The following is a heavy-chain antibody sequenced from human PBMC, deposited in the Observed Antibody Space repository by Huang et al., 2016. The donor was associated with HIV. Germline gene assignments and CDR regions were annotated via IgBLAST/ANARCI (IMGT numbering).Heavy chain of an antibody. V-gene: IGHV4-39*01. J-gene: IGHJ5*02. CDR1: GGSISSSSYY. CDR3: ARHREENCYDSSGYYSHNWFDP. Sequence: QLQLQESGPGLVKPSETLSLTCTVSGGSISSSSYYWGWIRQPPGKGLEWIGNIYYSGITYYNPSLKSRVTISVDTSKNQFSLNLSSVTAADTAVYYCARHREENCYDSSGYYSHNWFDPWGQGTLVTVSS. CDR2: IYYSGIT. D-gene: IGHD3-22*01.